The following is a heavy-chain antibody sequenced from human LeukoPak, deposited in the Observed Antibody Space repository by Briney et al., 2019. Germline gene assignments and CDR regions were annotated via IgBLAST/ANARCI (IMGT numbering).Heavy chain of an antibody. CDR3: SIYPRLLFQ. D-gene: IGHD2-21*01. CDR1: GFTFDDYA. V-gene: IGHV3-43D*03. J-gene: IGHJ4*01. Sequence: GGSLRLSCTASGFTFDDYAMHWVRQAPGKGLEWVSLISWDGGSTYYADSVKGRFTISRDNSKNSLYLQMNSLRAEDTALYYCSIYPRLLFQWGHGTLVTVSS. CDR2: ISWDGGST.